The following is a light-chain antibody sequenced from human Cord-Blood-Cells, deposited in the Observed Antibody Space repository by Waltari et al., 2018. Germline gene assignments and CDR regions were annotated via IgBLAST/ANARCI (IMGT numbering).Light chain of an antibody. CDR2: EGS. J-gene: IGLJ2*01. CDR3: CSYAGSSTLV. V-gene: IGLV2-23*01. Sequence: QSALTQPAPLPGSPGHSLAISCAGTSSDVGSYNLVPWYQQHPGKAPKLMIYEGSKRPSGVSNRFSGSKSGNTASLTISGLQAEDEADYYCCSYAGSSTLVFGGGTKLTVL. CDR1: SSDVGSYNL.